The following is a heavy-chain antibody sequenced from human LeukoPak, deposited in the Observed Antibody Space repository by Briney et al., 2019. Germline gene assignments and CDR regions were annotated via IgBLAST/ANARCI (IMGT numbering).Heavy chain of an antibody. CDR3: AKAPPRFLDCSFDY. D-gene: IGHD3/OR15-3a*01. CDR2: ISGSSGST. Sequence: GGSLRLSCAASGFTFSSYAMNWVRQAPGKGLEWVSAISGSSGSTYYADSVKGRFTISRDNSKNTLDLQMNSLTAEDTAVNYCAKAPPRFLDCSFDYWGHGTLVTVSS. J-gene: IGHJ4*01. V-gene: IGHV3-23*01. CDR1: GFTFSSYA.